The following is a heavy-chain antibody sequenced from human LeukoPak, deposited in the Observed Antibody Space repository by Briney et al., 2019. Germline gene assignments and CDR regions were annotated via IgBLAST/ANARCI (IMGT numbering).Heavy chain of an antibody. CDR1: GFTFSSYG. Sequence: GGSMRLSCAASGFTFSSYGMNWVRRAPGKGLEWVSSISSSSSYIYYADPVKGRFTISRDNAKNSLYLQMNSLRAEDTAVYYCARDPGYAAEFDYWGQGTLVTVSS. J-gene: IGHJ4*02. CDR3: ARDPGYAAEFDY. CDR2: ISSSSSYI. D-gene: IGHD5-12*01. V-gene: IGHV3-21*01.